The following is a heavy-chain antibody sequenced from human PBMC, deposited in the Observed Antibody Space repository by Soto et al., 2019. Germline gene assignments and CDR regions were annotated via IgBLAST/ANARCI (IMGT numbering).Heavy chain of an antibody. J-gene: IGHJ4*02. CDR2: ISGGASDK. Sequence: EVQLVESGGRLVQPGGSLRLSCAASGFMFSAYWMSWVRQNPGKGLEWVATISGGASDKFYVYSVKGRFTISRDDSKNTQYLQMDSLRDEDTAVYYCVREDWHRFDSWGQGTLVTVSS. CDR1: GFMFSAYW. D-gene: IGHD2-21*01. V-gene: IGHV3-7*01. CDR3: VREDWHRFDS.